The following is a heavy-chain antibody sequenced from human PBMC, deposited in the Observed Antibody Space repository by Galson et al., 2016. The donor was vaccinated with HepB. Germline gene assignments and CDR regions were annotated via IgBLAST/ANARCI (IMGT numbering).Heavy chain of an antibody. V-gene: IGHV3-30*18. CDR2: ISYDGSNQ. CDR1: GFTFNTYG. J-gene: IGHJ6*02. CDR3: AKDQDNCYTHRFRYGMDV. D-gene: IGHD2-21*01. Sequence: LRLSCAASGFTFNTYGMYWVRQAPGKGLEWVALISYDGSNQYYGDSVKGRFTISRDNSKNTLFLQMNSLRVEDTAVYFCAKDQDNCYTHRFRYGMDVWGQGTTVTVSS.